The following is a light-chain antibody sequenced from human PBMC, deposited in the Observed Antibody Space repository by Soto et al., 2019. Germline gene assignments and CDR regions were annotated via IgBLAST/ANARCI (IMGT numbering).Light chain of an antibody. V-gene: IGKV3-20*01. J-gene: IGKJ5*01. CDR3: QQYGTSPIT. CDR1: QTVSSY. Sequence: ENVLTQSPGTLSLSPGERATLSCRASQTVSSYLTWYQQRPGQAPRLLIYGASKRATGIPDRFSGSGSGRDFTLTISRLEPEDFAPYYCQQYGTSPITFGQGTRLEIK. CDR2: GAS.